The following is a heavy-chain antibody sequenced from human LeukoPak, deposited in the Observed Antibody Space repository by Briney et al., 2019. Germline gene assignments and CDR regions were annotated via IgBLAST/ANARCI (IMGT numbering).Heavy chain of an antibody. CDR3: ASDHYDNSGYIA. V-gene: IGHV3-21*01. Sequence: PGRSLRLSCAASGFTFSNYNMNWVRQAPGKGLEWLSSISSTSSYIYHADSVKGRFTISRDNAKNSLYLQMNSLRAEDTGVYYCASDHYDNSGYIAWGQGTLVTVSS. CDR2: ISSTSSYI. D-gene: IGHD3-22*01. J-gene: IGHJ5*02. CDR1: GFTFSNYN.